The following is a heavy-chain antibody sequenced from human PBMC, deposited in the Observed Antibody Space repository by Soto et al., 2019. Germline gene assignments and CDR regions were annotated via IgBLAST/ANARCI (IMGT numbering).Heavy chain of an antibody. CDR1: GFTYSSYG. Sequence: PGGSLRLSCAASGFTYSSYGMHWVRQAPGKGLEWVAVISYDGSNKYYADSVKGRFTISRDNSKNTLYLQMNSLRAEDTAVYYGAKEGDSSGYYYGTFDYWGQGTLVTVSS. D-gene: IGHD3-22*01. J-gene: IGHJ4*02. V-gene: IGHV3-30*18. CDR2: ISYDGSNK. CDR3: AKEGDSSGYYYGTFDY.